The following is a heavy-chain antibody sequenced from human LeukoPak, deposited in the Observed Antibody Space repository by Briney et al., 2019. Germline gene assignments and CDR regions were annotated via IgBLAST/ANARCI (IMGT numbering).Heavy chain of an antibody. V-gene: IGHV1-2*02. D-gene: IGHD6-19*01. CDR2: INPNSGGT. J-gene: IGHJ5*02. CDR3: ARDSGIAVAGYNWFDP. CDR1: GYTFTGYY. Sequence: ASVKVSCKASGYTFTGYYMHWVRQAPGQGLEWMGWINPNSGGTNYAQKFQGRVTMTRDTSISTAYMELSRLRSDDTAVYYCARDSGIAVAGYNWFDPWGQGTLVTVSS.